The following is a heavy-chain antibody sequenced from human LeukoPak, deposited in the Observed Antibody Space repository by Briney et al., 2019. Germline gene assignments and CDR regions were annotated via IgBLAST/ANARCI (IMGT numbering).Heavy chain of an antibody. J-gene: IGHJ3*02. V-gene: IGHV3-53*01. CDR2: IYSGGST. Sequence: QPGGSLRLSCAASGFTVSSNYMSWVRQAPGKGLEWVSVIYSGGSTYYADSVKGRLTISRDNSKNTLYLQMNSLRAEDTAVYYCASRDYYDSSGYFDAFDIWGQGTMVTVSS. D-gene: IGHD3-22*01. CDR1: GFTVSSNY. CDR3: ASRDYYDSSGYFDAFDI.